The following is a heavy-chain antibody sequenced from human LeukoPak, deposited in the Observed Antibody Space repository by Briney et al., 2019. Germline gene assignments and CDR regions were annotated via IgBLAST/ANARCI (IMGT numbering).Heavy chain of an antibody. CDR3: ARGGFSGGILRYFDL. Sequence: SDTLSLTCTVSGGFISSYYWSWIRQPPGKGLEWIGYIYYSGSTNYNPPPKSPVTISVVTSKNQFSLKPSSVTGADPAVYYCARGGFSGGILRYFDLWGRGTLVTVSS. V-gene: IGHV4-59*08. J-gene: IGHJ2*01. D-gene: IGHD2-15*01. CDR1: GGFISSYY. CDR2: IYYSGST.